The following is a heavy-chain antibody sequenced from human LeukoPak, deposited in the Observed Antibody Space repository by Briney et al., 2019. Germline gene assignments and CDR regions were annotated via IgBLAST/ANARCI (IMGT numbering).Heavy chain of an antibody. CDR1: GGSISSYY. D-gene: IGHD3-10*01. J-gene: IGHJ4*02. CDR3: ARRGVRGVIGY. V-gene: IGHV4-59*08. Sequence: PSETLSLTCTVSGGSISSYYWSWIRQPPGKGLEWIGYIYYSGSTNYNPSLKSRVTISVDTSKNQFSLKLSSVTAADTAVYYCARRGVRGVIGYWGQGXLVTVSS. CDR2: IYYSGST.